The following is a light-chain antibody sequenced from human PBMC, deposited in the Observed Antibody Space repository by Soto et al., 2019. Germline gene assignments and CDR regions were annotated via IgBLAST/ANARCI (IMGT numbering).Light chain of an antibody. CDR2: DTT. Sequence: QAVVTQEPSLTVSPGGTVTLTCGSSTGPVTSGHYPYWFQQKPGRAPRTLIYDTTNKYSWTPARFSGSLVGGKAALTLSGAQPEDEADYYCFLSDNAVRVFGGGTKLTVL. CDR3: FLSDNAVRV. J-gene: IGLJ3*02. V-gene: IGLV7-46*01. CDR1: TGPVTSGHY.